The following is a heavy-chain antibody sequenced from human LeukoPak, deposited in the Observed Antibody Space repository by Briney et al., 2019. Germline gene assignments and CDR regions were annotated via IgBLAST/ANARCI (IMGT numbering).Heavy chain of an antibody. CDR3: AREVLTDTIYSGYDAFEI. CDR2: IKSDNGV. V-gene: IGHV3-48*03. J-gene: IGHJ3*02. D-gene: IGHD3-22*01. Sequence: GGSLRLSCAASGFTFSSYEMNWVRQAPGKGLEWVANIKSDNGVLYGDSVKGRFTISSDKATNSVYLQMNSLRAEDTAVYYCAREVLTDTIYSGYDAFEIWGQGTMVTVSS. CDR1: GFTFSSYE.